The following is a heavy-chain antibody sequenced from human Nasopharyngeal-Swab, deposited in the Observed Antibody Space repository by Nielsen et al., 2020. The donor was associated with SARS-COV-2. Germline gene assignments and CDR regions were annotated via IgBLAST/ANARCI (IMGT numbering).Heavy chain of an antibody. D-gene: IGHD3-3*01. CDR3: ARGRDFSFDS. CDR2: TLYRSKWYN. Sequence: SQTLSLTYAISGDSVSSHSAGWNWIRQSPSRGLGWLGRTLYRSKWYNDYAESVKSRIAVNPDTSKNQFSLQLNSVTPEDTAVYYCARGRDFSFDSWGQGTLVTASS. V-gene: IGHV6-1*01. CDR1: GDSVSSHSAG. J-gene: IGHJ4*02.